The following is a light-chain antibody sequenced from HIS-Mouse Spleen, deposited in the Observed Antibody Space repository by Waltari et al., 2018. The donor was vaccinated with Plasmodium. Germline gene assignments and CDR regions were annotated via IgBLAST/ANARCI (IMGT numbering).Light chain of an antibody. CDR3: SSYAGSNNLV. Sequence: QSALTQPPSASGSPGQSVTISCTGTSSDVGGYNYVPWYQQHPGKAPKPMIDEVSKRPSGVPERFSGSKSGNTASLTVSGLQAEDEAYYYCSSYAGSNNLVFGGGTKLTVL. V-gene: IGLV2-8*01. J-gene: IGLJ2*01. CDR2: EVS. CDR1: SSDVGGYNY.